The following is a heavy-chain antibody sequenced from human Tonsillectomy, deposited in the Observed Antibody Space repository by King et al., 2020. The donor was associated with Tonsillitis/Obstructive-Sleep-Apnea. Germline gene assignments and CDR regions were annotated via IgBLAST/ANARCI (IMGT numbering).Heavy chain of an antibody. CDR3: ATIMAFAGNHYMDV. V-gene: IGHV4-34*01. D-gene: IGHD3-16*01. J-gene: IGHJ6*03. CDR1: GGSFSGYY. Sequence: VQLQQWGAGLLKPSETLSLTCAVYGGSFSGYYWSWIRQPPGKGLEWIGEINHSGSTNYNPSLKSRVTIPVDTSKHQFSLKLSSVTAADTAVYYCATIMAFAGNHYMDVWGKGTTVTVSS. CDR2: INHSGST.